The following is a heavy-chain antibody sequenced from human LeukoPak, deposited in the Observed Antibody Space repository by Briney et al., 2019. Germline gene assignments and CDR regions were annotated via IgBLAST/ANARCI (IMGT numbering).Heavy chain of an antibody. D-gene: IGHD5-18*01. CDR2: IYYSGST. CDR3: ARKSGYSYGIFDY. V-gene: IGHV4-61*01. J-gene: IGHJ4*02. CDR1: GGSVSSGSYY. Sequence: SETLSLTCTVSGGSVSSGSYYWSWIRQPPGKGLEWIGYIYYSGSTNYSPSLKSRVTISVDTSKNQFSLKLSSVTAADTAVYYCARKSGYSYGIFDYWGQGTLVTVSS.